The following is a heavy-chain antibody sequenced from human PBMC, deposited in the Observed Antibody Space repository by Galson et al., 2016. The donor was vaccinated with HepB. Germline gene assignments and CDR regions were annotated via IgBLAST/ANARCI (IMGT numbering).Heavy chain of an antibody. CDR3: ASWGYSSSRYSDY. CDR1: GGSISSGGYY. V-gene: IGHV4-31*03. D-gene: IGHD6-13*01. Sequence: TLSLTCTVSGGSISSGGYYWSWIRQHPGKGLEWIGNIYYSGSTYYNPSLRSRATISADTSKNQFSLKLSSVTAADTAVYYCASWGYSSSRYSDYWGQGTLVTVSS. CDR2: IYYSGST. J-gene: IGHJ4*02.